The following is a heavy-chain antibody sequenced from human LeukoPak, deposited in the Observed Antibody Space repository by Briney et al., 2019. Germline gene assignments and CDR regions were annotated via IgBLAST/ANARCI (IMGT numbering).Heavy chain of an antibody. V-gene: IGHV4-61*01. CDR1: GYSISSGYY. CDR3: ATSVKYCSGGSCYSEAFDI. D-gene: IGHD2-15*01. J-gene: IGHJ3*02. CDR2: IYYSGST. Sequence: SETLSLTCAVSGYSISSGYYWGWIRQPPGKGLEWIGYIYYSGSTNYNPSLKSRVTISVDTSKNQFSLKLSSVTAADTAVYYCATSVKYCSGGSCYSEAFDIWGQGTMVTVSS.